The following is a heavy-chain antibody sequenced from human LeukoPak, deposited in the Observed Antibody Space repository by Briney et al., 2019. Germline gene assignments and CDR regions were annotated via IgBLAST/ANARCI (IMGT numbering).Heavy chain of an antibody. CDR3: SSWGDTTAEYFQR. Sequence: PGGSLRLSCVVSGFTFNRCWMNWVRQAPGKGLEWVAHINPDGRDTYYVDSVKGRFTISRDNAQNSMYLQMNGLRVEDTAVYYSSSWGDTTAEYFQRWGQGTLVTVSS. V-gene: IGHV3-7*01. CDR2: INPDGRDT. J-gene: IGHJ1*01. CDR1: GFTFNRCW. D-gene: IGHD2-21*02.